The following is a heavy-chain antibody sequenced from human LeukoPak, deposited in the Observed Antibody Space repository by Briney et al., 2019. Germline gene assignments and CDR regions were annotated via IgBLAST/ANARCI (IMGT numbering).Heavy chain of an antibody. CDR3: ARSRYSSGGALYGF. CDR1: GGSISNYY. D-gene: IGHD6-19*01. V-gene: IGHV4-59*01. CDR2: IYSSGIT. Sequence: SETLSLTCSVSGGSISNYYWSWIRQPPEKGLEWIGYIYSSGITDYTPSLKSRVTISVDTSNNQFSLDLSSVTAADTAVYYCARSRYSSGGALYGFWGQGTLVSVSS. J-gene: IGHJ1*01.